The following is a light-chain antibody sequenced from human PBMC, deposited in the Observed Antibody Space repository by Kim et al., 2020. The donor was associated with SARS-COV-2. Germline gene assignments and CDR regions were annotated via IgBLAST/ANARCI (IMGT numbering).Light chain of an antibody. CDR3: QQNSETPLT. V-gene: IGKV1-39*01. CDR2: TAS. CDR1: RTIYSY. J-gene: IGKJ4*01. Sequence: DVQMIQSPSSLSASMGDRVTITCRTSRTIYSYLNWYQQKPGKAPKLLIYTASSLQSGVPSRFSGSGSGTDFTLTISSLQPGDVATYYCQQNSETPLTFGGGTKVDIK.